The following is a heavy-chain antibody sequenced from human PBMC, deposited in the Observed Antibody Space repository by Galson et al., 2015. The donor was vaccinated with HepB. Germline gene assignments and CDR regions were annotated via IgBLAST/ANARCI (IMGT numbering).Heavy chain of an antibody. J-gene: IGHJ6*04. D-gene: IGHD2-2*02. V-gene: IGHV3-30*03. CDR3: TGTGYCSSTSCYRADV. CDR2: ISYDGSYK. CDR1: GFTFSSYG. Sequence: SLRLSCAASGFTFSSYGIHWVRQAPGKGLEWVAVISYDGSYKYYADSVKGRFAISRDNSKNTLYLQMNSLRAEDTAVYYCTGTGYCSSTSCYRADVWGKGSTVTVSS.